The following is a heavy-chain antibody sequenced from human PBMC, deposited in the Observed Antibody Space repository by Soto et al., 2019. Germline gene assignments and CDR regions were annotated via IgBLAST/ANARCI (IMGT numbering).Heavy chain of an antibody. CDR3: ARERGITVMAVVTNGDSFDI. D-gene: IGHD3-22*01. CDR2: INPSGGST. Sequence: QVHLVQSGAEVKKPGASVKVSCKASGYTFTRYYVHWVRQAPGQGLEWMGIINPSGGSTSYAQKFQGRVTMTRDTSTSTVYTELTSLRSEDTAVYFCARERGITVMAVVTNGDSFDIWGQGTVVTVSS. V-gene: IGHV1-46*01. J-gene: IGHJ3*02. CDR1: GYTFTRYY.